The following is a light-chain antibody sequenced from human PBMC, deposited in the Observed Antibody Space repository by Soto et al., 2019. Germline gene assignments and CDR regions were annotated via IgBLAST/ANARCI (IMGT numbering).Light chain of an antibody. CDR2: GAS. CDR3: QQRGTWPLT. V-gene: IGKV3D-20*02. Sequence: PGERVTLSCSASQSVSSSYLTWYQQKPGQAPRLLIYGASTRATGIPARFSGSGSGTDFTLTISSLQPEDFAVYYCQQRGTWPLTFGGGTKVDIK. J-gene: IGKJ4*01. CDR1: QSVSSSY.